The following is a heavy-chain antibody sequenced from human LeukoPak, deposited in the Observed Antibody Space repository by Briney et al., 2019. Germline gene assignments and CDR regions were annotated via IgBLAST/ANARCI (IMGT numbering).Heavy chain of an antibody. D-gene: IGHD3-10*01. CDR3: TTGIGNYYYY. V-gene: IGHV3-74*01. CDR2: VKSDGSDT. J-gene: IGHJ4*02. Sequence: GGSLSLSRAASGFTFSSYAMSWVRQAPGKGLVWVSRVKSDGSDTIYADSVKGRFTISRDNAKNTLYLQMDSLRAEDTAVYYCTTGIGNYYYYWGQGTLVTVAS. CDR1: GFTFSSYA.